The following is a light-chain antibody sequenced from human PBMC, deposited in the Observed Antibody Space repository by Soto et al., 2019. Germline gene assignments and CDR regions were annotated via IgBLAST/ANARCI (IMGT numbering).Light chain of an antibody. V-gene: IGKV3D-20*02. CDR1: QSVSSSY. CDR2: GAS. J-gene: IGKJ4*01. CDR3: QHRREWPPGAT. Sequence: EIVLTQSPGTLSLSPGERATLSCRASQSVSSSYLAWYQQKPGQAPRLLIYGASSRATGVPDRFSGSGSGTDFTLTINSLEPEDLGVYYCQHRREWPPGATFGGGTKV.